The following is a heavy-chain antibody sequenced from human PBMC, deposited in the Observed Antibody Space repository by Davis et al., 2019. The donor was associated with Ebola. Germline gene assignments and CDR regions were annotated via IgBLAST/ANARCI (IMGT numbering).Heavy chain of an antibody. CDR1: GFTFSSYW. J-gene: IGHJ4*02. CDR3: ARGPTYSGSYSAH. V-gene: IGHV3-21*01. CDR2: ISTSGGYI. D-gene: IGHD1-26*01. Sequence: GGSLRLSCAASGFTFSSYWMSWVRQAPGKGLEWVSSISTSGGYIFYADSLKGRFTVSRDNAKNSLYLQMNSLRAEDTAVYYCARGPTYSGSYSAHWGRGTLVTVSS.